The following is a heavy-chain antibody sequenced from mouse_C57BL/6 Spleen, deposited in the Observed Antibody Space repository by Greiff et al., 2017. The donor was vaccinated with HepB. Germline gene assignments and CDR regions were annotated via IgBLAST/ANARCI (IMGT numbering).Heavy chain of an antibody. Sequence: VQLQQSGAELVMPGASVKLSCKASGYTFTSYWMHWVKQRPGQGLEWIGEIDTSDSYTNYNQKFKGKSTWTVDKSSSTAYMQLSSLTSEDSAVYYCAMHYYCSPYFDYWGQGTTLTVSS. V-gene: IGHV1-69*01. J-gene: IGHJ2*01. CDR1: GYTFTSYW. CDR2: IDTSDSYT. CDR3: AMHYYCSPYFDY. D-gene: IGHD1-1*01.